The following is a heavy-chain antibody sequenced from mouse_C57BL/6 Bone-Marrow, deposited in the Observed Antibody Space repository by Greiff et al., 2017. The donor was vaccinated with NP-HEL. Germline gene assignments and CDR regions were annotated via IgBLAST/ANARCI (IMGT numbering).Heavy chain of an antibody. V-gene: IGHV5-15*01. Sequence: EVKLMESGGGLVQPGGSLKLSCAASGFTFSDYGMAWVRQAPRKGPEWVAFISNLAYSIYYADTVTGRFTISRENAKNTLYLEMSSLRSEDTAMYYCARGGHNWSYAMDYWGQGTSVTVSS. J-gene: IGHJ4*01. CDR3: ARGGHNWSYAMDY. CDR1: GFTFSDYG. D-gene: IGHD4-1*01. CDR2: ISNLAYSI.